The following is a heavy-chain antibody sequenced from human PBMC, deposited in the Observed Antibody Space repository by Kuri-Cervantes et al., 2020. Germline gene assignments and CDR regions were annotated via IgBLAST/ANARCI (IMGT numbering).Heavy chain of an antibody. CDR3: AKGGMYMIVVVNDY. CDR2: ISYDGSNK. D-gene: IGHD3-22*01. J-gene: IGHJ4*02. CDR1: GFTFSSYG. V-gene: IGHV3-30*18. Sequence: GKSLKISCAASGFTFSSYGMHWVRQAPGKGLEWVAVISYDGSNKYYADSVKGRFTISRDNSKNTLYLQMNSLRAEDTAVYYCAKGGMYMIVVVNDYWGQGTLITVSS.